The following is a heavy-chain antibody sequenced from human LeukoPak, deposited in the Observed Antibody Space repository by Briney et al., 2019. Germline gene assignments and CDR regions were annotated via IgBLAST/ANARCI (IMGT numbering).Heavy chain of an antibody. CDR2: ISSSSNVI. D-gene: IGHD2/OR15-2a*01. J-gene: IGHJ6*03. V-gene: IGHV3-48*01. CDR1: GFTFNSYA. Sequence: GGSLRLSCAASGFTFNSYAFNWVRQAPGKGLEWVSYISSSSNVIYYTDSVKGRFTISRDNARNLLSLQMNSLRAEDTAVYYCARAEKSSHYFIRSKNYLDVWGKGTTVTVSS. CDR3: ARAEKSSHYFIRSKNYLDV.